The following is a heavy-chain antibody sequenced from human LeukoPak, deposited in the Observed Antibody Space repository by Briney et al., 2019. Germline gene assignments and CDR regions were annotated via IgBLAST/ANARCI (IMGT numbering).Heavy chain of an antibody. CDR1: GFTFSDYY. Sequence: TGGSLRLSCAASGFTFSDYYMSWIRQAPGKGLEWVSYISSSGSTIYYADSVKGRFTISRDNAKNSLYLQMNSLRAEDTAVYYCARDNYYDSSGYYYDDYWGQGTLVTVSS. CDR2: ISSSGSTI. D-gene: IGHD3-22*01. J-gene: IGHJ4*02. CDR3: ARDNYYDSSGYYYDDY. V-gene: IGHV3-11*01.